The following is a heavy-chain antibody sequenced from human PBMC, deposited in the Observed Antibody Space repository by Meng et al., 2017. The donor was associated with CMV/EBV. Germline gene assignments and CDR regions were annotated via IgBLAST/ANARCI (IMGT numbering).Heavy chain of an antibody. CDR1: GGSISEYY. J-gene: IGHJ5*02. CDR3: ARLPDVADGGLVTGNWVDP. Sequence: SETLSLTCAIYGGSISEYYWAWIRQSPAKGLEWIGEINHRGVTNTNPSLASRATLSIDTSKNQFSLKLISMTAVDTAMYYCARLPDVADGGLVTGNWVDPWGQGTLVTVSS. CDR2: INHRGVT. V-gene: IGHV4-34*04. D-gene: IGHD5-18*01.